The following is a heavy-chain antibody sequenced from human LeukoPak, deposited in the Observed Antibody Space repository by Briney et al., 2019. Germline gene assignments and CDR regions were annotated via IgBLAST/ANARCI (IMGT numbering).Heavy chain of an antibody. Sequence: PSETLSLTCTVSGGSISSYYWSWIRQPPGKGLEWIGYIYYSGSTNYNPSLKSRVTISVDTSKSQFSLKLSSVTAADTAVYYCAELTRGYFDYWGQGTLVTVSS. V-gene: IGHV4-59*12. D-gene: IGHD1-26*01. J-gene: IGHJ4*02. CDR1: GGSISSYY. CDR2: IYYSGST. CDR3: AELTRGYFDY.